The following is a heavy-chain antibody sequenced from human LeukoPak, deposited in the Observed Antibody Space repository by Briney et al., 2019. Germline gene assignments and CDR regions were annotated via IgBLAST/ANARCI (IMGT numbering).Heavy chain of an antibody. CDR2: IYYSGST. CDR1: GVSISSGGYY. D-gene: IGHD3-22*01. J-gene: IGHJ4*02. V-gene: IGHV4-31*03. Sequence: SQTLSLTCTVSGVSISSGGYYWRWIRQDPGKGLEWIVYIYYSGSTYYNPSLKSRVTISVDTSKNQFSLKLSSVTAADTAVYYCARDHKYYYDSSGYFLEDWGQGTLVTVSS. CDR3: ARDHKYYYDSSGYFLED.